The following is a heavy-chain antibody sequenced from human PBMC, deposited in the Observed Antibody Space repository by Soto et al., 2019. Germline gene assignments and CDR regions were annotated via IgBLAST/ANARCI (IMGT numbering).Heavy chain of an antibody. CDR3: AKDPRFYGMDV. J-gene: IGHJ6*02. V-gene: IGHV4-61*01. CDR1: GASVSSDSYS. CDR2: FYFTGST. Sequence: QVRLQESGPGLVKPSETLSLTCTVSGASVSSDSYSWAWIRQPPGKGLEWIGCFYFTGSTKTNPSLQSRVSISVDEAKNQMSLKLNSVTAADPAVYYCAKDPRFYGMDVWGQGTTVTVSS.